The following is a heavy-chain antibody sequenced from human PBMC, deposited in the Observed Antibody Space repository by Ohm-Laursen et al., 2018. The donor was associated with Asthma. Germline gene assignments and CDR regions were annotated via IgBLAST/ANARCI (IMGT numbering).Heavy chain of an antibody. J-gene: IGHJ4*02. Sequence: GTLSLTCIVSGGSISSYYWSWIRQPPGKGLEWIGYIYYSGSTNYNPSLKSRVTISVDTSKNQFSLKLSSVTAADTAVYYCARGSSWLYFDYWGQGTLVTVSS. CDR2: IYYSGST. V-gene: IGHV4-59*01. CDR3: ARGSSWLYFDY. CDR1: GGSISSYY. D-gene: IGHD6-13*01.